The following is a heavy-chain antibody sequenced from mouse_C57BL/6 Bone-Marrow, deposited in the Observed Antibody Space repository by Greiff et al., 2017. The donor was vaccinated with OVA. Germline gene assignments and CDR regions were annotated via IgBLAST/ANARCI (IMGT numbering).Heavy chain of an antibody. CDR3: ARLITTVVATRFAY. Sequence: QVQLQQSGAELARPGASVKLSCKASGYTFTSYGISWVKQRTGQGLEWIGEIYPRSGNTYYNEKFKGKATLTADKSSSTAYMELRSLTSEDSAVYFCARLITTVVATRFAYWGQGTLVTVSA. J-gene: IGHJ3*01. V-gene: IGHV1-81*01. CDR2: IYPRSGNT. D-gene: IGHD1-1*01. CDR1: GYTFTSYG.